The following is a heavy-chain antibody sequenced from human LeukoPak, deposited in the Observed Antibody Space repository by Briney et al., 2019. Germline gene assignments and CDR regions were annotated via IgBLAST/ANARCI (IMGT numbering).Heavy chain of an antibody. D-gene: IGHD4-17*01. CDR2: IYPADSTA. Sequence: RGESLKISCKASGYSFTTYWIGWVRQMPGKGLEWMGIIYPADSTAHYSPSFQGQVTISVDKSINTAYLQWSRLKASDTAMYYCARHLWSGTVTRDWYFDLWGRGTRVTVSS. CDR3: ARHLWSGTVTRDWYFDL. CDR1: GYSFTTYW. V-gene: IGHV5-51*01. J-gene: IGHJ2*01.